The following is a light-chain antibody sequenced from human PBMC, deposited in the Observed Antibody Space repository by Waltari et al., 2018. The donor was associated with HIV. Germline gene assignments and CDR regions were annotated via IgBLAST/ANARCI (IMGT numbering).Light chain of an antibody. CDR1: STDVGGSNY. CDR2: EDN. Sequence: QPALPPPASLSRSPRPSTTTPCTGTSTDVGGSNYSSRSLPPPAKAPEIRMYEDNNRPSGVSNRFSGSKSGNTASLTIAGLQAEDEADYYCISYTGFTTPYVFGTGTKVTVL. V-gene: IGLV2-14*01. CDR3: ISYTGFTTPYV. J-gene: IGLJ1*01.